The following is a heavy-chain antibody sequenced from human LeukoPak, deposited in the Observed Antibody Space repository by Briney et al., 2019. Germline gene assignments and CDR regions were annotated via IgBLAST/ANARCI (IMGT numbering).Heavy chain of an antibody. V-gene: IGHV4-34*01. Sequence: SETLSLTCVVSGGSFSGYYWSWIRQPPGKGLEWIGEINHSGSTNYNPSLKSRVTISVDTSKNQFSLKLSSVTAADTAVYYCARGDYGDRGYYFDYWGQGTLVTVSS. J-gene: IGHJ4*02. CDR2: INHSGST. CDR3: ARGDYGDRGYYFDY. D-gene: IGHD4-17*01. CDR1: GGSFSGYY.